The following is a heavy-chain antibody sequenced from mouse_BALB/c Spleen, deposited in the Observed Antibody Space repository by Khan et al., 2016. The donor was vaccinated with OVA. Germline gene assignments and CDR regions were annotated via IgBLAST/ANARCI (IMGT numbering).Heavy chain of an antibody. D-gene: IGHD2-14*01. Sequence: QVQLQQSGAELARPGASVKMSCKASGYTFTSYTIHWIKLRPGQGLEWIGYINPSNGYTNYNQKFKDKATLTADKSSTTAYMELSSQTSDDSALYNCVRDGAYHRNDGWFAYWGQGTLVTVSA. CDR1: GYTFTSYT. CDR3: VRDGAYHRNDGWFAY. J-gene: IGHJ3*01. V-gene: IGHV1-4*01. CDR2: INPSNGYT.